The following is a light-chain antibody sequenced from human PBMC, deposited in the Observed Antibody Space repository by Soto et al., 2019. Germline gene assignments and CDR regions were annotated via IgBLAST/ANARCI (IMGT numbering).Light chain of an antibody. V-gene: IGKV3-20*01. Sequence: DIVFTQSPGTLSFSPGERATLSCRASQTISSSYLAWYQQKPGQAPRLLIYGASSRATGIPDRFSGSGSGTDFTLTISRLEPEDFAVYYCQQYGSSRTFGQGTKVDIK. CDR3: QQYGSSRT. J-gene: IGKJ1*01. CDR1: QTISSSY. CDR2: GAS.